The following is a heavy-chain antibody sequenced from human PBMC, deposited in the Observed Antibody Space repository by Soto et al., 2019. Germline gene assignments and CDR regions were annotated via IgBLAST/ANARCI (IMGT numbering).Heavy chain of an antibody. V-gene: IGHV1-3*01. CDR2: INAGSGNK. D-gene: IGHD1-26*01. CDR3: ARGGSLYWYFDL. CDR1: GYTFTSYA. J-gene: IGHJ2*01. Sequence: QVQLVQSGPEVKKPGASVKVSCKASGYTFTSYAMHWVRQAPGQRLEWMGWINAGSGNKKYSQKFQGRVSITRETSASTAYMELSSLRSEDTAVSYCARGGSLYWYFDLWGRGTLVTVSS.